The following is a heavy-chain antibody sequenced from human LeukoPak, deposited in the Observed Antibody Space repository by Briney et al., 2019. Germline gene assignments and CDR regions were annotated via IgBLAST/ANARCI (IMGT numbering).Heavy chain of an antibody. CDR3: AKAPRPFGEVSR. CDR2: IRYDGSNK. Sequence: PGGSLRLSCAASGFTFSSYGMHWVRQAPGKGLEWVAFIRYDGSNKYYADYVKGRFTISRDNSKNTLYLQMNSLRAEDTAVYYCAKAPRPFGEVSRWGQGTLVTVSS. J-gene: IGHJ4*02. CDR1: GFTFSSYG. V-gene: IGHV3-30*02. D-gene: IGHD3-10*01.